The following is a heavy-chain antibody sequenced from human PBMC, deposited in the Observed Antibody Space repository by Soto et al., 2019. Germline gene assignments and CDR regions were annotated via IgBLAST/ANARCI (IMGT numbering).Heavy chain of an antibody. J-gene: IGHJ4*02. CDR1: GFTFSDHY. CDR2: TRNKANSYTT. V-gene: IGHV3-72*01. CDR3: ARDPVPSPYYFDY. Sequence: EVQLVESGGGLVQPGGSLRLSCAASGFTFSDHYMDWVRQAPGKGLEWVGRTRNKANSYTTEYAASVKGRFTISRDDSKNSLYLQMNSLKTEDTAVYYCARDPVPSPYYFDYWGQGTLVTVSS.